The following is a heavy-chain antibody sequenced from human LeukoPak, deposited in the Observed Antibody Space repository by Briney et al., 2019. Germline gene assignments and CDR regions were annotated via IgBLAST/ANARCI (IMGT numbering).Heavy chain of an antibody. J-gene: IGHJ4*02. CDR1: GDSMSDYF. D-gene: IGHD3-10*01. CDR3: ARDRASGSGKYYFDY. Sequence: SETLSLTCTVSGDSMSDYFWTWIRQPPGKGLEWIGYAADSGSTNYNPSLKSRVTISVDTSKNQFSLKLSSVTAADTAVYYCARDRASGSGKYYFDYWGQGTLVTVSS. V-gene: IGHV4-59*01. CDR2: AADSGST.